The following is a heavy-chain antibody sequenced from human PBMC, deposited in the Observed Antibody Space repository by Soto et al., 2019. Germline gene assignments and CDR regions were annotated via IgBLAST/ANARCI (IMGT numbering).Heavy chain of an antibody. CDR1: GGSISSYY. V-gene: IGHV4-59*01. CDR2: IYYSGST. CDR3: AREKGDPYGMDV. J-gene: IGHJ6*02. D-gene: IGHD3-16*01. Sequence: SETLSLTCTVSGGSISSYYWSWIRQPPGKGLEWIGYIYYSGSTNYNPSLKSRVTISVDTSKNQFSLKLSSVTAADTAVYYCAREKGDPYGMDVWGQGTTVTVS.